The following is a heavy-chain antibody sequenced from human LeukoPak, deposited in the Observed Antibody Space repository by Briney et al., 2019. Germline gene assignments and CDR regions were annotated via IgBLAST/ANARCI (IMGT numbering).Heavy chain of an antibody. J-gene: IGHJ4*02. CDR2: ISVSGNT. V-gene: IGHV3-23*01. Sequence: GGSLRLSCIGSEFTFRSYAMSWVRQAPGKGLEWVSAISVSGNTYHADSVKGRFTISRDSSKNTLYLQMNRLRAEDAAVYYCAKAPVTTYSGAYCYPFDYWGQGTLVTVSS. CDR1: EFTFRSYA. CDR3: AKAPVTTYSGAYCYPFDY. D-gene: IGHD2-21*01.